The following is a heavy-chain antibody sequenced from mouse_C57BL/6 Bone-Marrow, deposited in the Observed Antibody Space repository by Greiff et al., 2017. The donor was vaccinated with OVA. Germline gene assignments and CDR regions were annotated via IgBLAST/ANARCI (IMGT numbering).Heavy chain of an antibody. V-gene: IGHV14-4*01. CDR1: GFNIKDDY. Sequence: VQLKQSGAELVRPGASVKLSCTASGFNIKDDYMHWVKQRPEQGLEWIGWIDPENGDTEYASKFQGKATITADTSSNTAYLQLSSLTSEDTAVYYCTTLRSLMDYWGQGTSVTVSS. CDR2: IDPENGDT. D-gene: IGHD1-1*01. J-gene: IGHJ4*01. CDR3: TTLRSLMDY.